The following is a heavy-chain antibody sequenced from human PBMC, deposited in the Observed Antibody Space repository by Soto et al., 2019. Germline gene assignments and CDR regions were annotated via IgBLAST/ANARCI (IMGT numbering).Heavy chain of an antibody. CDR1: GGSVSSGSYY. CDR3: ARTMVGARAGYFDY. CDR2: IYYSGST. J-gene: IGHJ4*02. V-gene: IGHV4-61*01. Sequence: QVQLQESGPGLVKPSETLSLTCTVSGGSVSSGSYYWSWIRQPPGKGLEWIGYIYYSGSTNCNPSLKSRVTISVDTSKNQFSLKLSSVTAADTAVYYCARTMVGARAGYFDYWGRGTLVTVSS. D-gene: IGHD1-26*01.